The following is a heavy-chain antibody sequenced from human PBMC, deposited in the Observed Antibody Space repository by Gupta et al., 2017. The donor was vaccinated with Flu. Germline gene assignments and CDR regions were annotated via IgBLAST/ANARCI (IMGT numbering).Heavy chain of an antibody. J-gene: IGHJ4*02. D-gene: IGHD3-10*01. CDR1: GYTFTAYY. CDR2: IYPKFGTT. V-gene: IGHV1-46*01. CDR3: VKDIARGGDN. Sequence: QVQLAQSGAEVKKPGASVKLSCKASGYTFTAYYMHWVRRAPGQGLEWMGVIYPKFGTTIYAQKFQGRVTFTRDTSMSTVYMEMTSLRSEDTAVYYCVKDIARGGDNWGQGTLVSVSS.